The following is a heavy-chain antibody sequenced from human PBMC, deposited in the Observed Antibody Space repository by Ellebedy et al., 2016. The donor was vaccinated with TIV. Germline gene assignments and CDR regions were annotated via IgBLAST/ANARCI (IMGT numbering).Heavy chain of an antibody. CDR1: GFTFSSHG. Sequence: GGSLRLSCAASGFTFSSHGMQWVRQAPGKGLEWVAVVSSDGTTQRYAASVKGRFTTYRDNSVNMLYLQLNSLRIEDTAVYYCARGPLKAVCGMDVWGQGTTVTVSS. D-gene: IGHD6-19*01. V-gene: IGHV3-30*03. J-gene: IGHJ6*02. CDR3: ARGPLKAVCGMDV. CDR2: VSSDGTTQ.